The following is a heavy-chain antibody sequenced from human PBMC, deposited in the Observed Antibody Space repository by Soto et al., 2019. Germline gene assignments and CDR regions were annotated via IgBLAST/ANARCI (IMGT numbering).Heavy chain of an antibody. CDR3: ARDTVVGVATERRKTYYYYCDGIDV. D-gene: IGHD5-12*01. Sequence: PSETLSLTCTVSGGSISSSSYYWSWIRQHPGKGLEWIGYIYYSGSTYYNPSLKSRVTISVDTSKTQFSLKLSSVTAADTAVYYCARDTVVGVATERRKTYYYYCDGIDVSGRGTTVTVS. CDR1: GGSISSSSYY. J-gene: IGHJ6*02. CDR2: IYYSGST. V-gene: IGHV4-31*03.